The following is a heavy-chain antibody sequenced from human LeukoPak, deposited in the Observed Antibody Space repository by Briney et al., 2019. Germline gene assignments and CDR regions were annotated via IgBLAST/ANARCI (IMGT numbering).Heavy chain of an antibody. J-gene: IGHJ4*02. CDR3: AKDSGSSWSPNY. V-gene: IGHV3-23*01. D-gene: IGHD6-13*01. Sequence: GGSLRLSCAASGFTFSTYAMSWVRQVPGKGLEWVSGISNSGDNTYYADSVKGRFTISRDNSKNTLYLQMNSLRAEDTAVYYCAKDSGSSWSPNYWGQGTLVTVSS. CDR2: ISNSGDNT. CDR1: GFTFSTYA.